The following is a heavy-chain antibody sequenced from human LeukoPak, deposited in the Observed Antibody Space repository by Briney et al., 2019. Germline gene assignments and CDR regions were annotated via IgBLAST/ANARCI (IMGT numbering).Heavy chain of an antibody. Sequence: GGSPRLSCAASGFTFSSYAMSWVRQAPGKGLEWVSAISGSGGSTYYADSVKGRFTISRDNSKNTLYLQMNSLRAEDTAVYYCAKEVIGYDSSGYYPRHLDYWGQGTLVTVSS. CDR2: ISGSGGST. D-gene: IGHD3-22*01. CDR3: AKEVIGYDSSGYYPRHLDY. CDR1: GFTFSSYA. V-gene: IGHV3-23*01. J-gene: IGHJ4*02.